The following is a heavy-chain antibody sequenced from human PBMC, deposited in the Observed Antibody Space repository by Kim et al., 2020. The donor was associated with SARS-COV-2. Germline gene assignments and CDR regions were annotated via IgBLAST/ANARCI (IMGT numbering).Heavy chain of an antibody. J-gene: IGHJ4*02. CDR1: GFTFDDYA. D-gene: IGHD6-19*01. CDR3: AKDMSAVAGTPFDY. V-gene: IGHV3-9*01. Sequence: GGSLRLSCAASGFTFDDYAMHWVRQAPGKGLEWVSGISWNSGSIGYADSVKGRFTISRDNAKNSLYLQMNSLRAEDTALYYCAKDMSAVAGTPFDYWGQGTLVTVSS. CDR2: ISWNSGSI.